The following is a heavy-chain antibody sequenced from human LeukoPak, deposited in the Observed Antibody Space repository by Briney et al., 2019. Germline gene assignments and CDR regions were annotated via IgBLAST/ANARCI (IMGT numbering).Heavy chain of an antibody. J-gene: IGHJ4*02. Sequence: PSETLSLTCTVSGGSISSGAYYWSWIRQHPGKGLEWIGYIYDSGSTYYNPSLKSRVTISVDTSKNQFPLKLSSVTAADTAVYYWGGGGGDYYGSGSYDYWGQGTLVTVSS. D-gene: IGHD3-10*01. CDR1: GGSISSGAYY. V-gene: IGHV4-31*03. CDR3: GGGGGDYYGSGSYDY. CDR2: IYDSGST.